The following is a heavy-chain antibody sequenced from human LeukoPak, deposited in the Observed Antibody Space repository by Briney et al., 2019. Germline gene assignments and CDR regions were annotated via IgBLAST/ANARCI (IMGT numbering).Heavy chain of an antibody. Sequence: GGSLRLSCAASGFTFSTYAMTWVRQAPGKGPEGFPVISGSGSSIHYADSVKGRFTISRDNSKNTLYLQMNTLRAEDTAVYYCAKDEDYHDSGSYYDALDIWGQGTMVTVSS. V-gene: IGHV3-23*01. J-gene: IGHJ3*02. CDR1: GFTFSTYA. CDR2: ISGSGSSI. D-gene: IGHD3-10*01. CDR3: AKDEDYHDSGSYYDALDI.